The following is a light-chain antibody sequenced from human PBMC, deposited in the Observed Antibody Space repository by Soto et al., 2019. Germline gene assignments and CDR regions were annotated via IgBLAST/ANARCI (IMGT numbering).Light chain of an antibody. CDR3: QQYGSSPIT. V-gene: IGKV3-20*01. CDR2: SAS. Sequence: EIVLTQSPGTLSLSPVERVTLSCRASRSVSGSYLAWYQQKPGQAPRVLIYSASLRATGIPDRFSGSGSGTDFSLTISRLEPEDFAVYYCQQYGSSPITFGQGTRLEIK. J-gene: IGKJ5*01. CDR1: RSVSGSY.